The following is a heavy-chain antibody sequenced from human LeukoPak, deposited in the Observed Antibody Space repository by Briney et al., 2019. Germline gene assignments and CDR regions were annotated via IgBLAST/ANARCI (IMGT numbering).Heavy chain of an antibody. CDR3: ARERLYYDTNYFDY. CDR1: GGSISRGDYY. V-gene: IGHV4-30-4*01. CDR2: IYYSGST. J-gene: IGHJ4*02. Sequence: RASETLSVTSTASGGSISRGDYYWSWIRQPPDNLLEWIGYIYYSGSTYYSPSLKSRVTISVDTSKNQFSLKLSSVTAADTAVYYCARERLYYDTNYFDYWGQGTLVTVSS. D-gene: IGHD3-22*01.